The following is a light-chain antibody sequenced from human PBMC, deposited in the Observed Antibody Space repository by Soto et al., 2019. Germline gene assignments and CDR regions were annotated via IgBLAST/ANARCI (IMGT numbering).Light chain of an antibody. CDR1: QSISSW. CDR3: QQYDSYSYT. J-gene: IGKJ2*01. CDR2: KAS. Sequence: DIEMTQSPSTLSASVGDRATITCRASQSISSWLAWYQQKPGKAPKLLIYKASSLETGVPARFSGGGSGTEFTLTISRLQPDDFAAYYCQQYDSYSYTFGQGTKLEIK. V-gene: IGKV1-5*03.